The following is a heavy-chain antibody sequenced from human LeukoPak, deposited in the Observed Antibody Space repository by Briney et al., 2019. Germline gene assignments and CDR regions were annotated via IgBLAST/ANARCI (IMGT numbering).Heavy chain of an antibody. D-gene: IGHD2-8*01. CDR2: VNPRSGDA. J-gene: IGHJ4*02. CDR1: GYTFISYN. V-gene: IGHV1-8*03. CDR3: ARGVPLGYCTYGVCYPPYYFDY. Sequence: EASVTVSCKASGYTFISYNINWLRQATGQGLEWMGWVNPRSGDAGYLQKFQGRLTITRDSSIDTAYMDLSGLSSEDTAVYYCARGVPLGYCTYGVCYPPYYFDYWGQGTLVTASS.